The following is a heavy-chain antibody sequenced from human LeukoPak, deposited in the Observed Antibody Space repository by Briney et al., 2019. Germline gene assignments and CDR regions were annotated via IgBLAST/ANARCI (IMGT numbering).Heavy chain of an antibody. D-gene: IGHD1-14*01. V-gene: IGHV5-51*01. CDR3: ARPSPRTSDAFDI. CDR1: GYSFTSYW. J-gene: IGHJ3*02. Sequence: GESLKISCKCSGYSFTSYWIGWVRQMPGKGLEWMGIIYPGDSDIRYSPSFQGQVTISADKSISTAYLQWSSLKASDTAMYYCARPSPRTSDAFDIWGQGTMVTVSS. CDR2: IYPGDSDI.